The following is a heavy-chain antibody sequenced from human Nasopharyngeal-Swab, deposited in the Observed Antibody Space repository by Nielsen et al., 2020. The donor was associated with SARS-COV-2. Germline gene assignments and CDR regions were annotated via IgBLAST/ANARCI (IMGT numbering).Heavy chain of an antibody. CDR3: ARGEITMVRGVYGMDV. D-gene: IGHD3-10*01. CDR1: GFTFSDYY. J-gene: IGHJ6*02. Sequence: GESLKISCAASGFTFSDYYMSWIRQAPGKGLEWVSYISSSGSTIYYADSVKGRFTISRDNAKNSLYLQMNSLRAEDTAVYYCARGEITMVRGVYGMDVWGQGTTVTVSS. CDR2: ISSSGSTI. V-gene: IGHV3-11*04.